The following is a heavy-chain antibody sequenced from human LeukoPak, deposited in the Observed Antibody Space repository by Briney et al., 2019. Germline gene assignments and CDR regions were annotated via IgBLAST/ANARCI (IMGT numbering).Heavy chain of an antibody. CDR1: GYTFTSYG. D-gene: IGHD4-17*01. CDR3: ATDAFPTVTTDYYYYMDV. J-gene: IGHJ6*03. V-gene: IGHV1-18*01. Sequence: GASVKVSCKASGYTFTSYGISWVRQAPGQGLEWMGWISAYNGNTNYAQKLQGRVTMTTDTSTSTAYMELRSLRSEDTAVYYCATDAFPTVTTDYYYYMDVWGKGTTVTVSS. CDR2: ISAYNGNT.